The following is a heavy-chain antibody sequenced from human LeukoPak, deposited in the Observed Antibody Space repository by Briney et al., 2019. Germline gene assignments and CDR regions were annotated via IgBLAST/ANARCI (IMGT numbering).Heavy chain of an antibody. V-gene: IGHV1-2*02. J-gene: IGHJ5*01. CDR3: ARSDGFSGYSSLGDS. CDR2: INPNSGGT. D-gene: IGHD3-22*01. CDR1: GYTFTGYY. Sequence: ASVKVSCKASGYTFTGYYMHWVRQAPGQGLEWMGWINPNSGGTNCAQKFQGRVTMTRDTSISTAYMELSRLRSDDTAVYYCARSDGFSGYSSLGDSWGQGTLVTVSS.